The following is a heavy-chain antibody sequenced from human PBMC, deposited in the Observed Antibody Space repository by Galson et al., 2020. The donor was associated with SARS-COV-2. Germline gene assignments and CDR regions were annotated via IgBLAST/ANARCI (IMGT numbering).Heavy chain of an antibody. CDR1: GFLFSSYA. J-gene: IGHJ6*02. V-gene: IGHV3-30*18. D-gene: IGHD2-2*01. CDR3: AKDFVPAANIYYHYGMDV. Sequence: GGSLRLSCVASGFLFSSYAMHWVRQAPGKGLEWVSFVSYDGTKRYHADSVKGRFTISRDNSKDTLYLQMNSLSAEDTAVYYCAKDFVPAANIYYHYGMDVWGQGTTVTVSS. CDR2: VSYDGTKR.